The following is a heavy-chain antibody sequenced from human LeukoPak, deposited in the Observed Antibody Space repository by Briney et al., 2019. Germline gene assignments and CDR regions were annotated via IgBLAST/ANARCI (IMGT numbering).Heavy chain of an antibody. CDR1: GGSISSYY. CDR2: IYYSGST. J-gene: IGHJ5*02. CDR3: ARAFYDSSGQRFDP. Sequence: SETLSLTCTVSGGSISSYYWSWIRQPPGKGLEWSGYIYYSGSTNYNPSLKSRVTISVDTSKNQFSLKLSSVTAADTAVYYCARAFYDSSGQRFDPWGQGTLVTVSS. D-gene: IGHD3-22*01. V-gene: IGHV4-59*08.